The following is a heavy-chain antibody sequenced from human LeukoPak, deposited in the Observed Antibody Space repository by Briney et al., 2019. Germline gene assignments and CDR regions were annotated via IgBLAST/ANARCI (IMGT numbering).Heavy chain of an antibody. V-gene: IGHV3-7*01. CDR2: INQDGSKK. CDR1: RFTFSNYW. D-gene: IGHD2-21*02. J-gene: IGHJ4*02. Sequence: GESLRLSCVASRFTFSNYWMSWVRQAPGKGLEWVANINQDGSKKPYADSMKGRFTISRDNAKESLYLQLNSLRADDTAVYYCAKWGPHCVGDYCPALDSWGQGTLVTVSS. CDR3: AKWGPHCVGDYCPALDS.